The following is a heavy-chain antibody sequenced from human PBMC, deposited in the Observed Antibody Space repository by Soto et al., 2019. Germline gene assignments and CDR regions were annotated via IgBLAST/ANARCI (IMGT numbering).Heavy chain of an antibody. CDR3: ARHRDRRVVALHPPLWRNNWFDP. J-gene: IGHJ5*02. CDR1: GYSFTSYW. D-gene: IGHD2-15*01. V-gene: IGHV5-51*01. CDR2: IYPGDSDT. Sequence: PGESLKISCKGAGYSFTSYWIGWVRQMPGKGLEWMGIIYPGDSDTRYSPSFQGQVTISADKSISTAYLQWSSLKASDTAMYYCARHRDRRVVALHPPLWRNNWFDPWGQGTLVTVSS.